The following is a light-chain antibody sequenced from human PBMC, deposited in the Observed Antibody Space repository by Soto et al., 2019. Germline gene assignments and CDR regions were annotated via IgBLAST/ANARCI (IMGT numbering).Light chain of an antibody. CDR1: QSVSSN. J-gene: IGKJ5*01. V-gene: IGKV3D-15*01. CDR3: QQYNNWPIT. Sequence: IVLTQSPATLSVSPGERATLSCRASQSVSSNLAWYQQKPGQAPRLLISGASTRATGVPARFSGSGSGTEFTLTITSLQSEDFAVYCCQQYNNWPITFGQGTRLEI. CDR2: GAS.